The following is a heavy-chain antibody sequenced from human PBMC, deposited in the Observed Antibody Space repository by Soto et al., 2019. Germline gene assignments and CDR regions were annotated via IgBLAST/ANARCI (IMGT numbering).Heavy chain of an antibody. V-gene: IGHV3-33*01. CDR1: GFTFRIYS. CDR3: ARDATFGTKGGSFDI. Sequence: QVQLVESGGGVVQPGRSLGRSCAASGFTFRIYSMHWVRQSPGKGLEWVAVMWYDGTNKYYGESVKGRFTISRDNSENTLYLQMNSLRVEHTAVYYCARDATFGTKGGSFDIWGHGTLVTVSS. J-gene: IGHJ3*02. CDR2: MWYDGTNK. D-gene: IGHD3-16*01.